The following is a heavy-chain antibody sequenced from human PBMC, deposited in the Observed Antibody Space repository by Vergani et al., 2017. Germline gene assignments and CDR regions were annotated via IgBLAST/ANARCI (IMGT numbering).Heavy chain of an antibody. CDR2: IKRDGTET. D-gene: IGHD3-22*01. CDR3: ARAAYYYDSGGYYSVVDY. CDR1: GFTFGDYY. V-gene: IGHV3-7*01. J-gene: IGHJ4*02. Sequence: EVHLEESGGGLVQPGGSLRLSCAASGFTFGDYYMAWIRLAPGKGLDWVASIKRDGTETFYVDSVKGRFTISRDNAKNSLYLQMNSLRAEDTAVYYCARAAYYYDSGGYYSVVDYWGQGTLVTVSS.